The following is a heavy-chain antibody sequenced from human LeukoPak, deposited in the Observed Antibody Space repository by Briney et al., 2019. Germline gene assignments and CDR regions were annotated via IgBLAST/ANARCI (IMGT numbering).Heavy chain of an antibody. CDR1: GFTFSNYA. J-gene: IGHJ4*02. CDR2: ISVGGTTT. CDR3: AKSFTSSSSDY. Sequence: GGSLRLSCVASGFTFSNYAMSWTRQAPGKGLEWVSSISVGGTTTYYADSVKGRFSISRDNSENTLYLQMNGLRADDTAVYSCAKSFTSSSSDYWGQGTLVTVSS. V-gene: IGHV3-23*01. D-gene: IGHD6-13*01.